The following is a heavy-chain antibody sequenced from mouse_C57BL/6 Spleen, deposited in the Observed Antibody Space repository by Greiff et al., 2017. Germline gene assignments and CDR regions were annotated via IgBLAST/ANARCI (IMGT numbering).Heavy chain of an antibody. CDR2: IDPNSGGT. CDR1: GYTFTSYW. V-gene: IGHV1-72*01. D-gene: IGHD3-1*01. CDR3: ARGGRIDD. Sequence: QVQLQQSGAELVKPGASVTLSCKASGYTFTSYWMHWVKQRPGRGLEWIGRIDPNSGGTKYNKKFKSKATLTVDKPSSTAYMHLSSLTSEDSAVYYCARGGRIDDWGKGTTLTVSS. J-gene: IGHJ2*01.